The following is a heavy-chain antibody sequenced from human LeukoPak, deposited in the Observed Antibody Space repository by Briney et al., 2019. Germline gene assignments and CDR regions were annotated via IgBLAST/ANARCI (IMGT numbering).Heavy chain of an antibody. Sequence: ASVKVSCKASGYTFTGYYMHWVRQAPGQGLEWMGWINPNSGGTNYAQKFQGRVTMTRDTSISTAYMELSRLRSDDTAVYYCAREMPSPRSIYYYGSGSHRRYNWFDPWGQGTLVTVSS. J-gene: IGHJ5*02. CDR2: INPNSGGT. V-gene: IGHV1-2*02. CDR3: AREMPSPRSIYYYGSGSHRRYNWFDP. CDR1: GYTFTGYY. D-gene: IGHD3-10*01.